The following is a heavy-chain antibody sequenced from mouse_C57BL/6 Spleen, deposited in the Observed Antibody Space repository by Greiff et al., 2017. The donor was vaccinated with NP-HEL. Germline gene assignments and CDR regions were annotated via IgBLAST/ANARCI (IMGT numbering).Heavy chain of an antibody. Sequence: EVQLVESGGDLVKPGGSLKLSCAASGFTFSSYGMSWVRQTPDKRLEWVATISSGGSWTYYPDSVKGRFTILRDNAMNTLYLQMSSLKSEDTAVYYCAREIYDGYYWFAYWGQGTLVTVSA. D-gene: IGHD2-3*01. V-gene: IGHV5-6*01. CDR3: AREIYDGYYWFAY. J-gene: IGHJ3*01. CDR2: ISSGGSWT. CDR1: GFTFSSYG.